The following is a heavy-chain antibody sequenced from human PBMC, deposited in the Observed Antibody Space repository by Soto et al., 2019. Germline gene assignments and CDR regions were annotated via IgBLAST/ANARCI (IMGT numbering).Heavy chain of an antibody. D-gene: IGHD1-7*01. CDR3: ARDGNWNYLRGWFDP. CDR1: GGTFSSYA. Sequence: VASVKVSCKASGGTFSSYAISWVRQAPGQGLEWMGGIIPIFGTANYAQKFQGRVTITADESTSTAYMELSSLRSEDTAVYYCARDGNWNYLRGWFDPWGQGTLVTVSS. CDR2: IIPIFGTA. J-gene: IGHJ5*02. V-gene: IGHV1-69*13.